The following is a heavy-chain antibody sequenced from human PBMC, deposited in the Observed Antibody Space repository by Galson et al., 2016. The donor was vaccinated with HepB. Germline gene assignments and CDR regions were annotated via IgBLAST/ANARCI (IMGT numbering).Heavy chain of an antibody. D-gene: IGHD6-13*01. V-gene: IGHV3-30-3*01. CDR2: ISHDGNNQ. CDR3: ARDRGRSSWYSNFDY. Sequence: SLRLSCAASGFSFRSHAMHWVRQAPGKGLEWVAVISHDGNNQYYADSVKGRFTISRDNSKNTLYVQMSSLRPEDTAVYYCARDRGRSSWYSNFDYWGQGTLVTVSA. J-gene: IGHJ4*02. CDR1: GFSFRSHA.